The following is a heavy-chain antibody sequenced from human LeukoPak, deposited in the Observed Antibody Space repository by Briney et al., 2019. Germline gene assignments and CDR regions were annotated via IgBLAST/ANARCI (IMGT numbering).Heavy chain of an antibody. CDR1: GFTFDDYG. CDR2: INWNGGST. CDR3: ARVSGGYCSSTSCYEGYYYYGMDV. J-gene: IGHJ6*02. Sequence: GGSLRLSCAASGFTFDDYGMSWVRQAPGKGLEWVSGINWNGGSTGYADSVKGRFTISRDNAKNSLYLQMNSLRAEDTALYHCARVSGGYCSSTSCYEGYYYYGMDVWGQGTTVTVSS. D-gene: IGHD2-2*01. V-gene: IGHV3-20*01.